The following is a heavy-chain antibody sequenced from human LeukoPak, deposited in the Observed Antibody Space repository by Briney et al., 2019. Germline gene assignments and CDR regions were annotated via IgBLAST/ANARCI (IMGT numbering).Heavy chain of an antibody. D-gene: IGHD6-19*01. CDR2: ISGSGGST. CDR1: GFTFSSYA. V-gene: IGHV3-23*01. Sequence: SGGSLRLSCAASGFTFSSYAMSWVRQAPGKGLEWVSAISGSGGSTYYADSVKGRFTISRDNSKNTLYLQMNSLRAEDTAVYYCAKSPPRRNIAVEPPGDYWGQGTLVTVSS. CDR3: AKSPPRRNIAVEPPGDY. J-gene: IGHJ4*02.